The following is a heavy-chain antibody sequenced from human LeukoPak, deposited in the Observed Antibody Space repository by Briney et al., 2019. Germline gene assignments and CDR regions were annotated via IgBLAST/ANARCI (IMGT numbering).Heavy chain of an antibody. CDR2: IKQDGSEK. Sequence: PGGSLRLSCAASGFTFSSYWMSWVRQAPGKGLEWVANIKQDGSEKYYVDSVKGRFTISRDNAKNSLYLQMNSLRAEDTAVFYCARGGMVRTVMGAFDIWGQGTLLTVSS. J-gene: IGHJ3*02. CDR1: GFTFSSYW. D-gene: IGHD3-10*01. CDR3: ARGGMVRTVMGAFDI. V-gene: IGHV3-7*01.